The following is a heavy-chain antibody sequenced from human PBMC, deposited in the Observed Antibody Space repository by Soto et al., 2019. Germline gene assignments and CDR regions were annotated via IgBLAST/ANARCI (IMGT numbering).Heavy chain of an antibody. CDR1: GGSISSSNG. Sequence: SETLSLTRAVSGGSISSSNGWSWVRQPPGKGLEWIGEIYHSGSTNYNQSRKSRVTISVDKSKNQFSLRLSSVTAADKAVYYCARASYANWFGPWGLGTLVTVSS. CDR2: IYHSGST. D-gene: IGHD4-17*01. V-gene: IGHV4-4*02. J-gene: IGHJ5*02. CDR3: ARASYANWFGP.